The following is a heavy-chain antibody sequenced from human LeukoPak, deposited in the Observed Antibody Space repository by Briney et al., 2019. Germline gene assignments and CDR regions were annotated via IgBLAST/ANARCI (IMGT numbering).Heavy chain of an antibody. CDR3: ARGKYYYDSSGYWIGAFDI. V-gene: IGHV1-18*01. Sequence: ASVKASCKASGYTFTSYGISWVRQAPGQGLEWMGWISACNGNTNYAQKLQGRVTMTTDTSTSTAYMELRSLRSDDTAVYYCARGKYYYDSSGYWIGAFDIWGQGTMVTVSS. CDR1: GYTFTSYG. D-gene: IGHD3-22*01. CDR2: ISACNGNT. J-gene: IGHJ3*02.